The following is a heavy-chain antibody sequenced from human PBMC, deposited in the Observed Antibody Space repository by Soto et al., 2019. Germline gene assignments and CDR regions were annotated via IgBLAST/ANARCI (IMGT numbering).Heavy chain of an antibody. Sequence: GGSLRLSCAASGFTFSSYAMSWVRQAPGKGLEWVSGISGSGGSTYYAESVKGRFTISRDNSKNTLYLQMNSLRAEDTAVYYCAKKFGDYGDLYYFDYWGQGTLVTVSS. CDR3: AKKFGDYGDLYYFDY. CDR2: ISGSGGST. V-gene: IGHV3-23*01. J-gene: IGHJ4*02. CDR1: GFTFSSYA. D-gene: IGHD4-17*01.